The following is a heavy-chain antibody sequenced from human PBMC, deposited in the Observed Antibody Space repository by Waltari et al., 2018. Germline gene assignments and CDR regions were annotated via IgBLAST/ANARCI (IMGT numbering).Heavy chain of an antibody. V-gene: IGHV4-34*01. CDR2: INHSGST. Sequence: QVQLQQWGAGLLKPSETLSLTCAVYGGSFSGYYWSWIRQPPGKGLEWIGEINHSGSTNYNPSLKSRGTISVDTSKNQFSLKLSSVTAADTAVYYCARGGRYYYDSSGYYYFDYWGQGTLVTVSS. J-gene: IGHJ4*02. D-gene: IGHD3-22*01. CDR1: GGSFSGYY. CDR3: ARGGRYYYDSSGYYYFDY.